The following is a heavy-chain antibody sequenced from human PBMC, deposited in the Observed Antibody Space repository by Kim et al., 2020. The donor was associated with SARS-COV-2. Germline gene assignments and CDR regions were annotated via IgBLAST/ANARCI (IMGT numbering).Heavy chain of an antibody. D-gene: IGHD3-9*01. V-gene: IGHV3-23*03. CDR1: GFTFSSYA. CDR2: IYSGGSST. J-gene: IGHJ5*02. Sequence: GGSLRLSCAASGFTFSSYAMSWVRQAPGKGLEWVSVIYSGGSSTYYADSVKGRFTISRDNSKNTLYLQMNSLRAEDTAVYYCAKDNGLAWYYDILTGTPHNWFDPWGQGTLVTVSS. CDR3: AKDNGLAWYYDILTGTPHNWFDP.